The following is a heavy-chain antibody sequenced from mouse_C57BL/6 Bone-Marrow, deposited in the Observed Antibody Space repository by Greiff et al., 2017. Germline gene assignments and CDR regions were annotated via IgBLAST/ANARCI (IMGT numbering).Heavy chain of an antibody. CDR1: GFTFSDYG. V-gene: IGHV5-17*01. Sequence: DVMLVESGGGLVKPGGSLKLSCAASGFTFSDYGMHWVRQAPEKGLEWVAYISSGSSTIYYADTVKGRFTISRDNAKNTLFLQMTSLRSEDTAMYYCARKLRFYAMDYWGQGTSVTVSS. D-gene: IGHD1-1*01. CDR3: ARKLRFYAMDY. CDR2: ISSGSSTI. J-gene: IGHJ4*01.